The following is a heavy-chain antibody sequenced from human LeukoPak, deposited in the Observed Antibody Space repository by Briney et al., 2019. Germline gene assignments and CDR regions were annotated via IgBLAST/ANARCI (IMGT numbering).Heavy chain of an antibody. CDR1: GGSISSVIYY. Sequence: SETLSLTCTVSGGSISSVIYYWTWIRQPPGKGLEWIGYIYHNGNTYYNVSLMSRVTISDDRSTNQFSLRLNSVTAADTAVYYCARGGYYGSGVDAFDIWGQGTMATVSS. CDR3: ARGGYYGSGVDAFDI. V-gene: IGHV4-30-2*01. D-gene: IGHD3-10*01. J-gene: IGHJ3*02. CDR2: IYHNGNT.